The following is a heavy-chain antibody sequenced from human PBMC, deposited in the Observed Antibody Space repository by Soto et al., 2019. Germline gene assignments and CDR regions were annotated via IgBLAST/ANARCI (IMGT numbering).Heavy chain of an antibody. CDR1: GGSISSYY. V-gene: IGHV4-59*01. J-gene: IGHJ6*02. D-gene: IGHD3-10*01. CDR2: IYYSGST. CDR3: VYYEWFGDEYGMDV. Sequence: QVQLQESGPGLVKPSETLSLTCTVSGGSISSYYWSWIRQPPGKGLEWIGYIYYSGSTNYNPSLKSRVTISVDTSKNQFSLKLSSVTAADTAVYYCVYYEWFGDEYGMDVWGQGTTVTVSS.